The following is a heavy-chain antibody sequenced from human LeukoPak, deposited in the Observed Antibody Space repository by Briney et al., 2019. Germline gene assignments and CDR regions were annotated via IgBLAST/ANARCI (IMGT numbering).Heavy chain of an antibody. V-gene: IGHV4-59*01. J-gene: IGHJ6*03. CDR2: IYYSGST. CDR3: ARLVGYSYGYYYYYYMDV. Sequence: SETLSLTCTVSGYSISSYYWSWIRQPPGKGLEWIGYIYYSGSTNYNPSLKSRVTISVDTSKNQFSLKLSSVTAADTAVYYCARLVGYSYGYYYYYYMDVWGKGTTVTISS. D-gene: IGHD5-18*01. CDR1: GYSISSYY.